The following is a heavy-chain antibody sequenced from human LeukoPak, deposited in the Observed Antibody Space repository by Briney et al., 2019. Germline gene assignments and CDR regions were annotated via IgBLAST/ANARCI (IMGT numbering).Heavy chain of an antibody. Sequence: PGGSLRLSCAASGFIFSSYGIHWVRQAPGKGLEWVAFIPYDGGNKYYADSVKGRFTISRDNSKNTLYLQMNSLRPEDTAVYYCARDKLPAPWDGMDVWGQGTTVTASS. J-gene: IGHJ6*02. D-gene: IGHD2-2*01. V-gene: IGHV3-30*12. CDR1: GFIFSSYG. CDR3: ARDKLPAPWDGMDV. CDR2: IPYDGGNK.